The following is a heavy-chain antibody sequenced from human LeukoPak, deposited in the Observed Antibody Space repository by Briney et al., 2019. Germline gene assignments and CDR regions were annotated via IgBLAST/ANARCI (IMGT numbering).Heavy chain of an antibody. J-gene: IGHJ4*02. CDR2: ISPSSSNI. D-gene: IGHD5-24*01. V-gene: IGHV3-11*01. CDR3: ARGSLRLLPSSFTF. Sequence: GGSLRLSCAASGFTFSDFYMNWIRRAPGKGLEWVSSISPSSSNIYYADTVKGGFTIYRDNAKNSRSLQMTTLRADDTAVYYCARGSLRLLPSSFTFWGQGTLVTVSS. CDR1: GFTFSDFY.